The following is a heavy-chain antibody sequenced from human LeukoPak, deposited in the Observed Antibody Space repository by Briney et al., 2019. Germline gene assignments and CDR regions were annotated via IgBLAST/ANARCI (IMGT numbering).Heavy chain of an antibody. V-gene: IGHV4-34*01. J-gene: IGHJ4*02. D-gene: IGHD2-2*02. Sequence: SETLSLTCAVYGGSLSGYYWSWIRQPPGKGLEWIGEINHSGSTNYNPSLKSRVTISVDTSKNQFSLKLSSVTAADTAVYYCARVRYCSSTSCYTRFDYWGQGTLVTVSS. CDR2: INHSGST. CDR1: GGSLSGYY. CDR3: ARVRYCSSTSCYTRFDY.